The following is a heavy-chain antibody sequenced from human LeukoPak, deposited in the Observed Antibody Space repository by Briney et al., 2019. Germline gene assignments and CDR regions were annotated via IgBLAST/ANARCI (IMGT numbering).Heavy chain of an antibody. CDR1: GGTFSSYA. CDR2: IIPILGIA. Sequence: SVKVSCKASGGTFSSYAISWVRQAPGQGLEWMGRIIPILGIANYAQKFQGRVTITADTSTSTAYMELRSLRSDDTAVYYCARDLGRVAKHYYYYMDVWGKGTTVTVSS. V-gene: IGHV1-69*04. CDR3: ARDLGRVAKHYYYYMDV. D-gene: IGHD3-3*01. J-gene: IGHJ6*03.